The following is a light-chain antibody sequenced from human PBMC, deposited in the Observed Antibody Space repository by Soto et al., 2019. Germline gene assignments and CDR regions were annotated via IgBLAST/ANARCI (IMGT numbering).Light chain of an antibody. CDR3: QQRSNWT. J-gene: IGKJ1*01. V-gene: IGKV3D-20*02. CDR1: QSVSNNY. Sequence: IVLTQSPGTLSLSPGERATLSCRTSQSVSNNYLAWYQQKPGQAPRLLIYGASNRATGIPARFSGSGSGTDFTLTISSLEPEDFAVYYCQQRSNWTFGQGSKV. CDR2: GAS.